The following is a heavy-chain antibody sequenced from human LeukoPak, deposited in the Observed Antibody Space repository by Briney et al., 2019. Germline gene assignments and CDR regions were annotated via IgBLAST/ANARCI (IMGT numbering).Heavy chain of an antibody. CDR2: ISWNSGSI. CDR1: GFTFDDYA. V-gene: IGHV3-9*01. Sequence: GGSLRLSCAASGFTFDDYAMHWVRQAPGKGLEWVSGISWNSGSIGYADSVKGRFTISRDTAKNSLYLQMNSLRAEDTALYYCVKDSNYDPSPPRFDYWGQGTLVTVSS. J-gene: IGHJ4*02. CDR3: VKDSNYDPSPPRFDY. D-gene: IGHD3-22*01.